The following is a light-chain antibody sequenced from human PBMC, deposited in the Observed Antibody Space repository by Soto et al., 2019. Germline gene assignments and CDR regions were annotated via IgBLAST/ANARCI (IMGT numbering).Light chain of an antibody. V-gene: IGKV3-20*01. Sequence: EIVLTQSPGTLSLSPGERATLPYRASQSVSSSYLAWYQQKPGQAPRLLIYGASSRATGIPDRFSGSGSGTDFTLTISRLEPEDFAVYYCQQYGSSPPFGGGTKVEIK. J-gene: IGKJ4*01. CDR1: QSVSSSY. CDR2: GAS. CDR3: QQYGSSPP.